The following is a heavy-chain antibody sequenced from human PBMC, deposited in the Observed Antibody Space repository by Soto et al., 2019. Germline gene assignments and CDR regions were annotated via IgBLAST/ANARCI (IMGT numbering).Heavy chain of an antibody. CDR2: IVVDSNTA. V-gene: IGHV1-69*06. J-gene: IGHJ4*02. CDR3: ARAIKRWEVNYYFDF. Sequence: QVVLLQSGTEVKEPGSSVRVSCQVSGSTFNNFAFSWVRQAPGHGPEWMGGIVVDSNTAEYSQRFQDRVTITADTSTDTLYMELGSLTFEDTAVYYCARAIKRWEVNYYFDFWGQGTLVTVSS. D-gene: IGHD1-26*01. CDR1: GSTFNNFA.